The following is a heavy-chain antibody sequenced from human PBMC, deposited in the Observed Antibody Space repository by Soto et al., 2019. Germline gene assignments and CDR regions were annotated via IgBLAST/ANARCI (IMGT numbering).Heavy chain of an antibody. Sequence: PGGSLRLSCAASGFTFSSHALGWLRQTPGTGPEWVAFVGGSGGDTFYADSVKGRFIISRDNSDNSLYLHMNSLRAGDTGRYFCAKEIFAAAYAATSAFDLWGQGTLVTVSS. J-gene: IGHJ4*02. CDR1: GFTFSSHA. D-gene: IGHD2-8*01. CDR2: VGGSGGDT. CDR3: AKEIFAAAYAATSAFDL. V-gene: IGHV3-23*01.